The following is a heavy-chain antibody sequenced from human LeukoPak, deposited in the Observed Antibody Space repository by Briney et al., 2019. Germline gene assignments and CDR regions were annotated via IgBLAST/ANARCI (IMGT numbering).Heavy chain of an antibody. CDR3: AKGTIMTTVTTDYMDV. CDR1: GFTFHDYA. CDR2: ISWNSGSI. Sequence: PGRSLRLSCAASGFTFHDYAMNWVRQAPGKGLEWVSGISWNSGSIGYADSVKGRFTISRDNAKNSLYLQMNSLRAEDTALYYCAKGTIMTTVTTDYMDVWGKGTTVTVSS. D-gene: IGHD4-11*01. V-gene: IGHV3-9*01. J-gene: IGHJ6*03.